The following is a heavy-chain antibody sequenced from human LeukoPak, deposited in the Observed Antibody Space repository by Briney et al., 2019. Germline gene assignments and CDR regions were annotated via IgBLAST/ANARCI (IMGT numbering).Heavy chain of an antibody. CDR2: ITSTSSYI. V-gene: IGHV3-21*01. D-gene: IGHD1-26*01. CDR1: GFTFSTYN. J-gene: IGHJ6*03. Sequence: GGSLRLSCAASGFTFSTYNMNWVRQAPGEGLEGVSSITSTSSYIYYADSVKGRFTISRDNAKNSLYLLMNSLRAEDTAVYYCARDPYSGSYGDYYYYYMDVWGKGTTVTIFS. CDR3: ARDPYSGSYGDYYYYYMDV.